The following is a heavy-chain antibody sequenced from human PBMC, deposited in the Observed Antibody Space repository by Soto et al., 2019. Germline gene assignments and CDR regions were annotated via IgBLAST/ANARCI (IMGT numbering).Heavy chain of an antibody. J-gene: IGHJ6*02. Sequence: EVQLLESGGGLVQPGGSLRLSCAASGFTFSSYAMSWVRQAPGKGLEWVSTISTSGYSTYYADSVKGRFTISRDNSRNTLYLQMNSLRAEDTALYYCAKDGECSDVNCYLLYYYFGMDVWGQGTTVAVS. CDR2: ISTSGYST. CDR3: AKDGECSDVNCYLLYYYFGMDV. D-gene: IGHD2-15*01. CDR1: GFTFSSYA. V-gene: IGHV3-23*01.